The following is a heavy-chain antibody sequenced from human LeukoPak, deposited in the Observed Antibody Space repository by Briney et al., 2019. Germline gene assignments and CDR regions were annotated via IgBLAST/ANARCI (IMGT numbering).Heavy chain of an antibody. CDR2: IIPIFGTA. D-gene: IGHD6-6*01. CDR1: GGTFSSYA. CDR3: ATFAIPARHYYYYYYMDV. V-gene: IGHV1-69*13. Sequence: SVKVSCKASGGTFSSYAISWVRQAPGQGLEWMGGIIPIFGTANYAQKFQGRVTITADESTSTAYMELSSLRSEDTAVYYCATFAIPARHYYYYYYMDVWGKGTTVTVSS. J-gene: IGHJ6*03.